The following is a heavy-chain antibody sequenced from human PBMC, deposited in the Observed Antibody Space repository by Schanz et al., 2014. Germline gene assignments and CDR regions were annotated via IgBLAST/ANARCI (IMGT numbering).Heavy chain of an antibody. V-gene: IGHV4-59*08. CDR1: GVSIGSYY. CDR3: ARGIQAWLQWYFDY. CDR2: IHKSGNT. J-gene: IGHJ4*02. Sequence: QVQLQESGPGLVKPSETLSLTCTVSGVSIGSYYWSWIRQPPGKGLEWIGYIHKSGNTNYNPSLKSQLTMPLEPPKTRFSQNLDCGTAADTAVYYCARGIQAWLQWYFDYWGQGTLVTVSS. D-gene: IGHD5-18*01.